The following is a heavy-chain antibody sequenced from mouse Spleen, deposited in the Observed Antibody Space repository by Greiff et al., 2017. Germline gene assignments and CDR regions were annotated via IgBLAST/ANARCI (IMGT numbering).Heavy chain of an antibody. J-gene: IGHJ2*01. CDR3: ARRTTVNYFDY. CDR1: GYTFTDYY. CDR2: IYPGSGNT. Sequence: VKLMESGAELVRPGASVKLSCKASGYTFTDYYINWVKQRPGQGLEWIARIYPGSGNTYYNEKFKGKATLTAEKSSSTAYMQLSSLTSEDSAVYFCARRTTVNYFDYWGQGTTLTVSS. D-gene: IGHD1-1*01. V-gene: IGHV1-76*01.